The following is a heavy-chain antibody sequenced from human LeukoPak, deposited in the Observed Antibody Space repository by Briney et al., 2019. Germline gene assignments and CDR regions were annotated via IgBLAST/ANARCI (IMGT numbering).Heavy chain of an antibody. CDR1: VFTCSSYA. V-gene: IGHV3-23*01. Sequence: PGGSLRLSCAASVFTCSSYAMSWVRQAPGGVLEGVSAISGSGGSTYYEDSVKGRFTSSRDNSKNTMYLQMNSLRAEDTAVYYCAKATGEWTLWGQGTLVTVSS. CDR2: ISGSGGST. J-gene: IGHJ4*01. D-gene: IGHD4-11*01. CDR3: AKATGEWTL.